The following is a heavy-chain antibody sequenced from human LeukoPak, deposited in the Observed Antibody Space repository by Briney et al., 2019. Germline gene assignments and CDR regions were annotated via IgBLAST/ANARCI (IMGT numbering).Heavy chain of an antibody. Sequence: GGSLRLSCAASGFTFRSYAMSWVRQAPGKGLEWVSAMRGRWGSTYYGDSVKGRFTISRDNSKNALYLPMNSWRAEDTAVYYCAEDFWSGYYSVYWGQGTLVTVSS. CDR2: MRGRWGST. V-gene: IGHV3-23*01. CDR1: GFTFRSYA. J-gene: IGHJ4*02. CDR3: AEDFWSGYYSVY. D-gene: IGHD3-3*01.